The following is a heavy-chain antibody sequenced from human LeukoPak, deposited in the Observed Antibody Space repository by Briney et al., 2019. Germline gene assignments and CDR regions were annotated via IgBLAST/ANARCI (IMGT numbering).Heavy chain of an antibody. CDR2: INHSGST. Sequence: SDTLSLTCAVYGGSFSGFYWSWIRQPPGKGLESIGEINHSGSTNYNPSLTSRVTISVDTSKNQFSLKLSSVTAADTAVYYCASGLITYYYDSSGYYRIRYAFDIWGQGTMVTVSS. D-gene: IGHD3-22*01. V-gene: IGHV4-34*01. J-gene: IGHJ3*02. CDR1: GGSFSGFY. CDR3: ASGLITYYYDSSGYYRIRYAFDI.